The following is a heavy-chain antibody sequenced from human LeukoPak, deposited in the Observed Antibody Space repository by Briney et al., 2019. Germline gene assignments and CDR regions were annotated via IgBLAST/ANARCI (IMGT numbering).Heavy chain of an antibody. Sequence: GGSLRLSCAASGFSFSRYWMTWVRQAPGKGLEWVANIKQDGSEKYYADSAKGRFSVSRDNGQETVYLQMNSLRAEDTAMYYCASRVWFGELTYFDYWGQGTQVTVSS. V-gene: IGHV3-7*01. CDR3: ASRVWFGELTYFDY. J-gene: IGHJ4*02. D-gene: IGHD3-10*01. CDR2: IKQDGSEK. CDR1: GFSFSRYW.